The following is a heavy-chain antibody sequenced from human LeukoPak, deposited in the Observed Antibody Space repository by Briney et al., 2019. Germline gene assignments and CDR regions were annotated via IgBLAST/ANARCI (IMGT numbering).Heavy chain of an antibody. D-gene: IGHD6-13*01. J-gene: IGHJ6*03. CDR3: ARDRIQAAGYYYYYYMDV. CDR1: GFTFSSYS. Sequence: PGGSLRLSCAASGFTFSSYSMNWVRQAPGKGLEWVSYISSSGSTIYYADSVKGRFTISRDNAKNSLYLQMNSLRAEDTAVYYCARDRIQAAGYYYYYYMDVWGKGTTVTVSS. V-gene: IGHV3-48*04. CDR2: ISSSGSTI.